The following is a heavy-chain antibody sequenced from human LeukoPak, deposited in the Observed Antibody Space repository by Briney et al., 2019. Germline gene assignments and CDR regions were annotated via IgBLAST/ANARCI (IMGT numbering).Heavy chain of an antibody. J-gene: IGHJ4*02. CDR1: GFTISSYG. V-gene: IGHV3-23*01. Sequence: GGSLRLSCAASGFTISSYGMSWVRQAPGKGLEWVSSISGGTTYYANSVKGRFTISRDNSKSIVSLQMNSLRAEDTAVYYCAKSVYGSGNYWGQGTLVTVSS. CDR3: AKSVYGSGNY. CDR2: ISGGTT. D-gene: IGHD3-10*01.